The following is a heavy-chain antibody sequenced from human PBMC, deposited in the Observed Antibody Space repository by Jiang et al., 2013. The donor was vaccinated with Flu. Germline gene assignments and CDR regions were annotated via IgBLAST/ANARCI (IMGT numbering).Heavy chain of an antibody. V-gene: IGHV2-5*02. J-gene: IGHJ4*02. D-gene: IGHD4-17*01. CDR2: IYWDDGK. Sequence: KPTQTLTLTCTFSGFSLTTGGVGVGWIRQPPGKALEWLALIYWDDGKPYNPSLKSRLSISKDTSKNQVVLTMTNMDPVDTATYYCAHRRLESERSTVTTGFDYWGQGILVTVSS. CDR1: GFSLTTGGVG. CDR3: AHRRLESERSTVTTGFDY.